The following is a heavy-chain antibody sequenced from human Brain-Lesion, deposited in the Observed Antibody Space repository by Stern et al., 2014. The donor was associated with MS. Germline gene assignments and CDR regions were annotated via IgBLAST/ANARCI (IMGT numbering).Heavy chain of an antibody. CDR3: AKLWLGELPESPFDY. Sequence: QLQLQESGPGLVKPSETLSLTCTVSGGSISSSSYYWGWIRQPPGKGLEWIGSIYYRGSTYYNPSLKSRVTISVDTSKNQFPLRLSSVTAADTAVYFCAKLWLGELPESPFDYWGQGTLVTVSS. CDR2: IYYRGST. D-gene: IGHD3-10*01. CDR1: GGSISSSSYY. V-gene: IGHV4-39*01. J-gene: IGHJ4*02.